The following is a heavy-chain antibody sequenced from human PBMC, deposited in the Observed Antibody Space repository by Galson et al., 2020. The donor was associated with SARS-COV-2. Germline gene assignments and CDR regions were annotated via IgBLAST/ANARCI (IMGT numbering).Heavy chain of an antibody. CDR2: INHSGST. D-gene: IGHD3-10*01. V-gene: IGHV4-34*01. CDR3: ARGVKNYYGSGVNYFDY. CDR1: GGSFSGYY. J-gene: IGHJ4*02. Sequence: SQASETLSLTCAVYGGSFSGYYWSWIRQPPGKGLEWIGEINHSGSTNYNPSLKSRVTISVDTSKNQFSLKLSSVTAADTAVYYCARGVKNYYGSGVNYFDYWGQGTLVTVFS.